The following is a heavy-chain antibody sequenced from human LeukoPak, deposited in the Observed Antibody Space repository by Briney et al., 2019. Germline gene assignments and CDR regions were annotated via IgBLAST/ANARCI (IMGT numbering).Heavy chain of an antibody. Sequence: GGSLRLSCAASGFAFSTYAMHWVRQAPGKGPEYVSGISSNGDSTYYGNSVKGRFTISRDNAKSMLYLQMGSLREDDMAVYYCARDRGISPSIPEAEYWGQGTLVTVSS. CDR3: ARDRGISPSIPEAEY. J-gene: IGHJ4*01. CDR2: ISSNGDST. V-gene: IGHV3-64*01. CDR1: GFAFSTYA. D-gene: IGHD3-3*02.